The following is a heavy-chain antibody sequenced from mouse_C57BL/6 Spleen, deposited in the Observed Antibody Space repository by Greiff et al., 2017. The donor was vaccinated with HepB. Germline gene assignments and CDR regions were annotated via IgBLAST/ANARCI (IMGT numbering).Heavy chain of an antibody. V-gene: IGHV5-17*01. Sequence: EVQGVESGGGLVKPGGSLKLSCAASGFTFSDYGMHWVRQAPEKGLEWVAYISSGSSTIYYADTVKGRFTISRDNAKNTLFLQMTSLRSEDTAMYYCARERTTVVATRSFDVWGTGTTVTVSS. CDR1: GFTFSDYG. CDR2: ISSGSSTI. J-gene: IGHJ1*03. D-gene: IGHD1-1*01. CDR3: ARERTTVVATRSFDV.